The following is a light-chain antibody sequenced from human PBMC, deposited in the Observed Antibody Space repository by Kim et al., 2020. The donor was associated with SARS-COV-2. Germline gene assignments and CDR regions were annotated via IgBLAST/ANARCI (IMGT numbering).Light chain of an antibody. CDR1: QSIGNN. Sequence: SPGARPTLSGGASQSIGNNLAGYQNNPAQPPRLVIYGASTRAPGIPARFRGSGSGTDFTLTVNSLKSEDFAIYYCSQYNDWPPGDTFGPGTKLEF. J-gene: IGKJ2*01. V-gene: IGKV3-15*01. CDR2: GAS. CDR3: SQYNDWPPGDT.